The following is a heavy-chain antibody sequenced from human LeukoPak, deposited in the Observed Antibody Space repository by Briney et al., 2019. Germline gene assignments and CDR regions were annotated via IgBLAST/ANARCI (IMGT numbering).Heavy chain of an antibody. CDR2: MNPNSGNT. CDR1: GYTFTSYD. CDR3: ARFVNRSYYYYYMDV. J-gene: IGHJ6*03. V-gene: IGHV1-8*01. D-gene: IGHD6-6*01. Sequence: GASVKVSCKASGYTFTSYDINWVRQATGQGLEWMGWMNPNSGNTGYAQKFQGRVTMTRNTSISTAYMELSSLRSEDTAVCYCARFVNRSYYYYYMDVWGKGTTVTVSS.